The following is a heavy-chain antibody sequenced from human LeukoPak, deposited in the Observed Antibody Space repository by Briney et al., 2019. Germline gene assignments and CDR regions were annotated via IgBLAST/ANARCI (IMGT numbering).Heavy chain of an antibody. J-gene: IGHJ6*02. CDR2: IYTNGRT. CDR3: AHLVWEYVGGLDV. D-gene: IGHD3/OR15-3a*01. Sequence: PGGSLRLSCAASGFTFSSYAMSWVRQAPGKGLEWVSGIYTNGRTRYADSVNGRFTISRDNSKNTLFLQMHSLRVEDTAVYYCAHLVWEYVGGLDVWGQGTTVTVSS. CDR1: GFTFSSYA. V-gene: IGHV3-23*05.